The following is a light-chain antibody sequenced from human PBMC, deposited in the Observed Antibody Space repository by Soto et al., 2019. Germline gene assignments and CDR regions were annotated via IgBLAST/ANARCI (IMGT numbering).Light chain of an antibody. J-gene: IGKJ5*01. CDR2: DAS. CDR3: QQRSNWIT. Sequence: EIVLTQSPATLSLSPGERATLSCRASQSVSSYLAWYQQKPGQAPRLLIYDASNRATGIPARFSGSGSGTDFTLTISGLEPEDFAVYYCQQRSNWITFGQGTRLEIK. V-gene: IGKV3-11*01. CDR1: QSVSSY.